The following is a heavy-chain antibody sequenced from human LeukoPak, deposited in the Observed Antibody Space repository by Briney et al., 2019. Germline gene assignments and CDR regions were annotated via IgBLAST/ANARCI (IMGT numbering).Heavy chain of an antibody. D-gene: IGHD3-3*01. CDR2: IRSDGNVT. J-gene: IGHJ4*02. V-gene: IGHV3-30*02. CDR3: AKDHGFWSGFLF. CDR1: GFLFRSNG. Sequence: GGSLRLSCEASGFLFRSNGMHWVRQAPGKGLEWVAFIRSDGNVTKYLDSIKGRFTISRDNSKNILYLQLNDVGPDDTAVYFCAKDHGFWSGFLFWGQGTLVTVSS.